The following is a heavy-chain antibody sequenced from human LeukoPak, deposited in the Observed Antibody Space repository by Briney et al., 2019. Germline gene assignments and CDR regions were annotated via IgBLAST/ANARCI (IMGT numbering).Heavy chain of an antibody. CDR2: SDPKSGAT. V-gene: IGHV1-2*02. CDR1: GYTFTGYY. CDR3: ARGNFYDSKGYSPELRY. J-gene: IGHJ4*02. Sequence: ASVKVSCKASGYTFTGYYIHWLRQAPGQRFEWMGWSDPKSGATKYEHFQGRVTMTRDTSISTAYMELSRLTSDDTAVYYCARGNFYDSKGYSPELRYWGQGTLVTVSS. D-gene: IGHD3-22*01.